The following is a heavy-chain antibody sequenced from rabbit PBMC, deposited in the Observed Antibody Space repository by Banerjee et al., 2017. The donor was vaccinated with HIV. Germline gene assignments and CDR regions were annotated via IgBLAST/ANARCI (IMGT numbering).Heavy chain of an antibody. CDR3: ARRDLSRGWGSVL. CDR2: IYAGSTSNT. D-gene: IGHD4-1*01. Sequence: QEQLVESGGGLVQPEGSLTLTCTASGFSFSSSYYLCWVRQAPGKGLEWIACIYAGSTSNTYYASWAKGRFTISKTSSTTVTLQLNSLTGADTATYFCARRDLSRGWGSVLWGPGTLVTVS. V-gene: IGHV1S45*01. CDR1: GFSFSSSYY. J-gene: IGHJ4*01.